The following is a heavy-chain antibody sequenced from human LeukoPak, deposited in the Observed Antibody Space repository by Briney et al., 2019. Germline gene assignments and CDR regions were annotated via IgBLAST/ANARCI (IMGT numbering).Heavy chain of an antibody. CDR2: INPNSGGT. Sequence: ASVKVSCKASGYTFTGYYMHWVRQAPGQGLEWMGWINPNSGGTNYAQKFQGRVTMTRDTSISTAYMELSSLRSEDTAVYYCARGVLSVLRSDYSNYWGSWFDPWGQGTLVTVSS. CDR1: GYTFTGYY. V-gene: IGHV1-2*02. J-gene: IGHJ5*02. D-gene: IGHD4-11*01. CDR3: ARGVLSVLRSDYSNYWGSWFDP.